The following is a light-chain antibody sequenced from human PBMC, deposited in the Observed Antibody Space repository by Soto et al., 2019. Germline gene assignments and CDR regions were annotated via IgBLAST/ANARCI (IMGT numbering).Light chain of an antibody. CDR2: GAS. V-gene: IGKV3-20*01. CDR1: QSVSSSY. CDR3: KKYGSSPRT. Sequence: EIVLTQSPGTLSLSPGERATLSCRASQSVSSSYLAWYQQKPGQAPRLLIYGASSRATGIPDRFSGSGYGTDFNPTISRLEHEDFAVYYCKKYGSSPRTFGQGTKVEIK. J-gene: IGKJ1*01.